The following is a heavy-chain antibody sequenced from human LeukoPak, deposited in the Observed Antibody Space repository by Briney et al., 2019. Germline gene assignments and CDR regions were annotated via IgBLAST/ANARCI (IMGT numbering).Heavy chain of an antibody. CDR1: GGSITGYY. Sequence: SETLSLTCTVSGGSITGYYWSWIRQPPGKGLEWIGYIYYSGSTNYNPSLKSRVTISVDTSKNQFSLKLSSVTAADTAVYYCARMRPPRLYGMDVWGQGTTVTVSS. CDR2: IYYSGST. D-gene: IGHD3-22*01. CDR3: ARMRPPRLYGMDV. V-gene: IGHV4-59*08. J-gene: IGHJ6*02.